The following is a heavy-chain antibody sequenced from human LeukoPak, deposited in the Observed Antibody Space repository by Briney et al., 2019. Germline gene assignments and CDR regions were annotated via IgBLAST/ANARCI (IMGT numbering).Heavy chain of an antibody. D-gene: IGHD2/OR15-2a*01. V-gene: IGHV4-34*01. Sequence: SETLSLTCAVYGGSFSGYYWSWIRQPPGKGLEWIGEINHSGSTNYNPSLKSRVTISVDTSKNQFSLKLSSVTAADTAVYYCARAGGRLLRLFQHWRQGTLVTVSS. CDR3: ARAGGRLLRLFQH. CDR2: INHSGST. CDR1: GGSFSGYY. J-gene: IGHJ1*01.